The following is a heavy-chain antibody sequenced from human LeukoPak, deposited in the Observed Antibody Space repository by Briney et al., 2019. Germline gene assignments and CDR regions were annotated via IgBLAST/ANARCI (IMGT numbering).Heavy chain of an antibody. CDR1: GFTFSSYA. D-gene: IGHD5-18*01. V-gene: IGHV3-30*04. J-gene: IGHJ4*02. Sequence: GRSLRLSYAASGFTFSSYAMHWVRQAPGKGLEWVAVISYDGSNKYYADSVKGRFTISRDNSKNTLYLQMNSLRAEDTAVYYCAREGGYSYALDYWGQGTLVTVSS. CDR2: ISYDGSNK. CDR3: AREGGYSYALDY.